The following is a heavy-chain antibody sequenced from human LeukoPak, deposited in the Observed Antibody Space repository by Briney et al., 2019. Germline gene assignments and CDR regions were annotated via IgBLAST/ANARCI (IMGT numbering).Heavy chain of an antibody. V-gene: IGHV4-34*01. CDR2: INHSGST. CDR1: GGSFSGYY. Sequence: PSETLSLTCAVYGGSFSGYYWSWIRQPPGKGLEWIGEINHSGSTNYNPSLKSRVTISVDTSKNQFSLKLSSVTAADTAVYYCARARLPYYYYYMDVWGKGTTVTVSS. J-gene: IGHJ6*03. CDR3: ARARLPYYYYYMDV.